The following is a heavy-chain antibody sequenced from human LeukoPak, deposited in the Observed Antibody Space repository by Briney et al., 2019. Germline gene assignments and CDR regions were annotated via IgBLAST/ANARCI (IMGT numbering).Heavy chain of an antibody. D-gene: IGHD6-25*01. CDR2: IYTSGST. V-gene: IGHV4-61*02. CDR3: ASSRYSSAHFDY. CDR1: GASISSDSYY. J-gene: IGHJ4*02. Sequence: PSETLSLTCGVSGASISSDSYYWSWIRQPVGKGLEWVGRIYTSGSTNYNPSLKSRVTISVDTSKNQFSLKLNSVSAAETAVYYCASSRYSSAHFDYWGQGTLVTVSS.